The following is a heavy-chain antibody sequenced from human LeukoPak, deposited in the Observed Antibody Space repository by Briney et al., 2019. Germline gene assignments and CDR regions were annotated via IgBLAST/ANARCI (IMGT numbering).Heavy chain of an antibody. CDR2: IIPMFGAA. J-gene: IGHJ3*02. V-gene: IGHV1-69*06. CDR3: ARGRSSGYLPSNAFDI. CDR1: GGTFDNYA. Sequence: SVKVSFTASGGTFDNYAIRWVRQAPGQGLEWMGGIIPMFGAANYAQKFQGRVTITADKSTSTAYMELSGLRSEDTAVYYCARGRSSGYLPSNAFDIWGQGTMVTVSS. D-gene: IGHD3-22*01.